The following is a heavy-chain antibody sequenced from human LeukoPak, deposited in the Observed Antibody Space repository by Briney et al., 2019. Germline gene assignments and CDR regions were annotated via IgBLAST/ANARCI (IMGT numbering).Heavy chain of an antibody. D-gene: IGHD3-10*01. Sequence: SETLSLTCTVSGGSVSSYYWSWIRQPPGRGLERIGYVFHSGITNYNPSLKSRLTMSVDRTKNQFSLKLSSVAAADTAVYYCGRHGGATMVRGVLVDGFDIWGQGTMVTVSS. J-gene: IGHJ3*02. CDR3: GRHGGATMVRGVLVDGFDI. CDR2: VFHSGIT. V-gene: IGHV4-59*08. CDR1: GGSVSSYY.